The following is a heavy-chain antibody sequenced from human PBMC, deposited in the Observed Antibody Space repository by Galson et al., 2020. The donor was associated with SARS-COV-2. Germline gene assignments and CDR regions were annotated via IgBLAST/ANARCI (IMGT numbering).Heavy chain of an antibody. Sequence: GESLKISCKGSGYSFTSYWIGWVRQMPGKGLEWMGIIYPGDSDTRYSPSFQGQVTISADKSISTAYLQWSSLKASDTAMYYCARSGVAALPPPHWDYYYYYYMDVWGKGTTVTVSS. D-gene: IGHD6-25*01. V-gene: IGHV5-51*01. CDR2: IYPGDSDT. CDR1: GYSFTSYW. J-gene: IGHJ6*03. CDR3: ARSGVAALPPPHWDYYYYYYMDV.